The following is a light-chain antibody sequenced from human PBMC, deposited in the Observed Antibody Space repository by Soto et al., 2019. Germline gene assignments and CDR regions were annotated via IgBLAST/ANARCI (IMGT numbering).Light chain of an antibody. CDR3: QQSGISPPNT. V-gene: IGKV3-20*01. CDR2: AAS. CDR1: QSVGSTY. Sequence: EIVLTQSPGTLSLSPGERATLSCRASQSVGSTYLAWYQQKPGQAPRLLIYAASSRATGVPERFSGSGSGTDFTLTISRLKPEDFAVYYCQQSGISPPNTFGHGTRLEIK. J-gene: IGKJ5*01.